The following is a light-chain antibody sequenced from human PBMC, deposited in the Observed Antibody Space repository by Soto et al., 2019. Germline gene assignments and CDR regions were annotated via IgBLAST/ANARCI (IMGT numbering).Light chain of an antibody. J-gene: IGKJ5*01. Sequence: GERVRVSGRASQDIAGYLAWYQQKPGKAPKLLIYDASTLQSGVPSRFSVSGSGTDFTLTISSLQPEEFATYYCQQLNSYPITFAQCTRLAIK. CDR2: DAS. CDR3: QQLNSYPIT. V-gene: IGKV1-8*01. CDR1: QDIAGY.